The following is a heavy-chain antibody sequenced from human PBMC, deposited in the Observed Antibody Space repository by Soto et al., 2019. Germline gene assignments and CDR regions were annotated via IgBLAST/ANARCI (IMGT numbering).Heavy chain of an antibody. CDR1: GYTFTSYG. V-gene: IGHV1-18*01. Sequence: GAPVKGSRKGSGYTFTSYGISWGRQAPGKGLEWMGWISAYNGNTNYAQKLQGRVTMTTDTSTSTAYMELRSLRSDDTAVYYCAVVVAANLNYYYGMDVWGQGTTVTVSS. J-gene: IGHJ6*02. CDR2: ISAYNGNT. D-gene: IGHD2-15*01. CDR3: AVVVAANLNYYYGMDV.